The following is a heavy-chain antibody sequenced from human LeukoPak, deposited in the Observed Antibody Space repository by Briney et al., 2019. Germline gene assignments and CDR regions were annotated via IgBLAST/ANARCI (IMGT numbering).Heavy chain of an antibody. CDR2: INPNSGAT. CDR1: GYSFTGYY. J-gene: IGHJ1*01. D-gene: IGHD1-26*01. CDR3: ARDRGTYLGYFQH. V-gene: IGHV1-2*06. Sequence: GASVKVSCKASGYSFTGYYIHWVRQAAGQGLECMGRINPNSGATNYVQKFQGRVTMTRDTSVNTVYMELSGLTSDDTAVYYCARDRGTYLGYFQHWGQGTLVTVSS.